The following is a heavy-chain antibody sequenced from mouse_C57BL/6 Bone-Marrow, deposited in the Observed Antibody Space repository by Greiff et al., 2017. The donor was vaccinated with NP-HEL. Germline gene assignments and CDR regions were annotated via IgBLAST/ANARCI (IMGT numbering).Heavy chain of an antibody. CDR1: GYTFTNYW. CDR2: IDPNGGGT. V-gene: IGHV1-72*01. D-gene: IGHD1-1*01. J-gene: IGHJ2*01. Sequence: VQLQQPGAELVKPGASVKLSCKASGYTFTNYWMHWVKQRPGRGLEWIGRIDPNGGGTKYNEKFKSKATLTVDKPSGTAYMQLSRLTSEESAVYYGARYYYGSGYFDYWGQGTTLTVSS. CDR3: ARYYYGSGYFDY.